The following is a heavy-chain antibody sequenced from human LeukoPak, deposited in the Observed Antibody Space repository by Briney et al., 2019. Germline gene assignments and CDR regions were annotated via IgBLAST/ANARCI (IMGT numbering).Heavy chain of an antibody. CDR2: IYNGGST. CDR1: GFTVSSNY. CDR3: ARVRVKYYSSFDP. D-gene: IGHD3-10*01. J-gene: IGHJ5*02. Sequence: GGSLRLSCAASGFTVSSNYVSWVRQAPGKGLEWVSVIYNGGSTYYADSVKGRFTISRDNSKNTLYLQMNSLRAEDTAVYYCARVRVKYYSSFDPWGQGTLVTVSS. V-gene: IGHV3-66*01.